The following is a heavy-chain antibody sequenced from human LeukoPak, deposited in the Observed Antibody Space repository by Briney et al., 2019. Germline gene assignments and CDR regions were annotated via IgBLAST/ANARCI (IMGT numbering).Heavy chain of an antibody. CDR3: ARDRYSSSWYDKTPLDY. CDR2: ISSSSSYI. D-gene: IGHD6-13*01. V-gene: IGHV3-21*01. CDR1: GFTFSSYS. Sequence: GGSLRLSCAASGFTFSSYSMNWVRQAPGKGLEWVSSISSSSSYIYYADSVKGRFTISRDNAKNSLYLQMNSLRAEDTAVYYCARDRYSSSWYDKTPLDYWGQGTLVTVSS. J-gene: IGHJ4*02.